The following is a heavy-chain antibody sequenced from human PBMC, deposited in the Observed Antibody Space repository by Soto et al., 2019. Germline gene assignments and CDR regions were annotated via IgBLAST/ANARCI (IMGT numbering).Heavy chain of an antibody. Sequence: GGSLRLSCAASGFTFSSYAMHWVRQAPGKGLEWVAVISYDGSNKYYADSVKGRFTISRDNSKNTLYLQMNSLRAEDTAVYYCARDFGNKGYWGQGTLVTVSS. CDR2: ISYDGSNK. CDR3: ARDFGNKGY. J-gene: IGHJ4*02. D-gene: IGHD3-10*01. V-gene: IGHV3-30-3*01. CDR1: GFTFSSYA.